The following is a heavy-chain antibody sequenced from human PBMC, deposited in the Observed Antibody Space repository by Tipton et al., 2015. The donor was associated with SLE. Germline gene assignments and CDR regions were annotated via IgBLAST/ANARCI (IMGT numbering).Heavy chain of an antibody. V-gene: IGHV3-30-3*01. J-gene: IGHJ3*02. Sequence: VQSGGSLRLSCAASGFSFSSYAMHWVRQAPGKGLEWVAVISYDGSNKYYADSVKGRFTISRDNSKNTLYLQMNSLRAEDTAVYYCARDHHVYSSSSDAFDIWGQGTMVTVSS. D-gene: IGHD6-6*01. CDR1: GFSFSSYA. CDR2: ISYDGSNK. CDR3: ARDHHVYSSSSDAFDI.